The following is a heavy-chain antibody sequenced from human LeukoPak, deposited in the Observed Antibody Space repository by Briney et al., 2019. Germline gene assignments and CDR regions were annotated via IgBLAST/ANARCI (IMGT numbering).Heavy chain of an antibody. J-gene: IGHJ4*02. CDR3: ATSYYSGSYYFDY. Sequence: SSETLSLTCAVYGGSFSGYYWSWIRQPPGKGLEWIGEINHSGSTNYNPSLKSRVTISVDTSKNQFSLKLSSVTAVDTAVYYCATSYYSGSYYFDYWGQGTLVTVSS. V-gene: IGHV4-34*01. CDR1: GGSFSGYY. CDR2: INHSGST. D-gene: IGHD1-26*01.